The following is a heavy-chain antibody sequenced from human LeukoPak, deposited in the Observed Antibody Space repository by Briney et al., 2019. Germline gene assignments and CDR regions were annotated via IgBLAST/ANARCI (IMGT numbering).Heavy chain of an antibody. J-gene: IGHJ4*02. CDR1: GITLSNYG. Sequence: PGGSLRLSCAVSGITLSNYGMSWVRQAPGKGLEWVAGLSGSGGGTNYADSVQGRFTISRDNPKNTLYLQMNSLRAEDTVVYFYAKRGVVIRVFLVGFHKEAYYFDSWGQGALVTVSS. CDR2: LSGSGGGT. V-gene: IGHV3-23*01. CDR3: AKRGVVIRVFLVGFHKEAYYFDS. D-gene: IGHD2-21*01.